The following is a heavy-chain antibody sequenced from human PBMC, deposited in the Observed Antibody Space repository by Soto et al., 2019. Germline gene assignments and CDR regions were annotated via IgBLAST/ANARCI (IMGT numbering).Heavy chain of an antibody. CDR1: GFTFSSYA. J-gene: IGHJ2*01. Sequence: QVQLVESGGGVVQPGRSLRLSCAASGFTFSSYAMHWVRQAPGKGLEWVAVISYDGSNKYYADSVKGRFTISRDNSKNTLYLQMNSLRAEDTAVYYCARAPGVGYFDLWGRGTLFTVSS. CDR2: ISYDGSNK. V-gene: IGHV3-30-3*01. D-gene: IGHD7-27*01. CDR3: ARAPGVGYFDL.